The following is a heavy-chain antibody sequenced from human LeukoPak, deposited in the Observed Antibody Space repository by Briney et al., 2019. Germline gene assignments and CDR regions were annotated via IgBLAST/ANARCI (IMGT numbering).Heavy chain of an antibody. CDR1: GYPFTSYY. J-gene: IGHJ5*02. CDR2: INPSGGST. V-gene: IGHV1-46*01. CDR3: AREVQLWSRGNWFDP. D-gene: IGHD5-18*01. Sequence: ASVKVSCKASGYPFTSYYMHWVRQAPGQGLEWMGIINPSGGSTSYAQKFQGRVTMTRDTSTSTVYMELSRLRSDDTAVYYCAREVQLWSRGNWFDPWGQGTLVTVSS.